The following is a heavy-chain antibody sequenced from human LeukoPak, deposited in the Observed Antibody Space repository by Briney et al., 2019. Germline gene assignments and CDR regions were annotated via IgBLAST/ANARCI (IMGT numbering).Heavy chain of an antibody. CDR3: ARLAPYYGTGII. CDR2: ISNSGSTT. J-gene: IGHJ4*02. Sequence: PGGPLRLSCAASGFTFSDYYMSWIRQAPGKGLEWISYISNSGSTTYYADSVKGRFTFSRDNAKNSLFLQMNSLRAEDTAVYYCARLAPYYGTGIIWGQGTLVTASS. D-gene: IGHD3-10*01. V-gene: IGHV3-11*01. CDR1: GFTFSDYY.